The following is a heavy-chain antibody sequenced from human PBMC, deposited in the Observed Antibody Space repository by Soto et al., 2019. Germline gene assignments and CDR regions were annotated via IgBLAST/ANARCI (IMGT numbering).Heavy chain of an antibody. CDR1: GGTFSSYA. D-gene: IGHD4-17*01. CDR3: ARRGPYGGNSDAWYFDL. J-gene: IGHJ2*01. V-gene: IGHV1-69*12. CDR2: IIPIFGTA. Sequence: QVQLVQSGAEVKKPGSSVKVSCKASGGTFSSYAISWVRQAPGQGLEWMGGIIPIFGTANYAQKFQGRVTITADESTSPAYMERSSLRSEDTAVYYCARRGPYGGNSDAWYFDLWGRGTLVTVSS.